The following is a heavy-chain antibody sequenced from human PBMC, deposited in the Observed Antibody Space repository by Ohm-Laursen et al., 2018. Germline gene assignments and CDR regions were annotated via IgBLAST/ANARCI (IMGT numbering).Heavy chain of an antibody. V-gene: IGHV4-38-2*01. J-gene: IGHJ4*02. D-gene: IGHD4-17*01. CDR2: IYHSGST. Sequence: GTLSLTCAVSGYSISSGYYWGWIRQPPGKGLEWIGSIYHSGSTYYNPSLKSRVTISVDTSKNQFSLKLSSVTAADMAVYYCARVPVYGDPRFDYWGQGTLVTVSS. CDR3: ARVPVYGDPRFDY. CDR1: GYSISSGYY.